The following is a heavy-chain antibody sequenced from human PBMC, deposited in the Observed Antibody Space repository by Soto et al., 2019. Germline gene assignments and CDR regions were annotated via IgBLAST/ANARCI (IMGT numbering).Heavy chain of an antibody. CDR2: ISAYNGNT. Sequence: ASVKVSCKASGYTFTSYGISWVRQAPGQGLEWMGWISAYNGNTNYAQKLQGRVTMTTDTSTSTAYMELRSLRSDDTAVHYCARGNDYDFWSGYSHFDYWGQGTLVTVSS. CDR1: GYTFTSYG. J-gene: IGHJ4*02. CDR3: ARGNDYDFWSGYSHFDY. V-gene: IGHV1-18*01. D-gene: IGHD3-3*01.